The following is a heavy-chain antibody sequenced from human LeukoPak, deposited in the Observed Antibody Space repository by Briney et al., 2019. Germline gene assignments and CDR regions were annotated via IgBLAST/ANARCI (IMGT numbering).Heavy chain of an antibody. J-gene: IGHJ6*03. CDR1: GYTFTGYY. V-gene: IGHV1-2*02. CDR3: AREVVPAATYMDV. D-gene: IGHD2-2*01. Sequence: ASVEVSCKASGYTFTGYYMHWVRQAPGQGLEWMGWINPNSGGTNYAQKFQGRVTMTRDTSISTAYMELSRLRSDDTAVYYCAREVVPAATYMDVWGKGTTVTISS. CDR2: INPNSGGT.